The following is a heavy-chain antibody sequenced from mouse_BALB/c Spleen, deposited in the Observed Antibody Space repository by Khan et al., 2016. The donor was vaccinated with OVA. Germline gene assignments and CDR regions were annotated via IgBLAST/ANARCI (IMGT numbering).Heavy chain of an antibody. CDR2: INTSTGYS. V-gene: IGHV1-7*01. Sequence: QVQLKQSGAELAKPGASVKMSCKASGYTFTSYWMHWVKQRPGQGLEWIGYINTSTGYSEYNQKFKDKATLTADKSSSTAYMQLSSLTSDDSAVYYCASHSSSSAGFAYWGQGTLVTVSA. D-gene: IGHD1-1*01. CDR3: ASHSSSSAGFAY. J-gene: IGHJ3*01. CDR1: GYTFTSYW.